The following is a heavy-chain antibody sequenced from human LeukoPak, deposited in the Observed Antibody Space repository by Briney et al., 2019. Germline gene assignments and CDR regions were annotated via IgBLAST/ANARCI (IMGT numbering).Heavy chain of an antibody. CDR3: ARCCSGGSCYYDYYYGMDV. V-gene: IGHV1-69*13. CDR1: GGTFSSYA. CDR2: IIPIFGTA. J-gene: IGHJ6*02. D-gene: IGHD2-15*01. Sequence: SVKVSCRASGGTFSSYAISWVRQAPGQGLEWMGGIIPIFGTANYAQKFQGRVTITADESTSTAYMELSSLRSEDTAVYYCARCCSGGSCYYDYYYGMDVWGQGTTVTVSS.